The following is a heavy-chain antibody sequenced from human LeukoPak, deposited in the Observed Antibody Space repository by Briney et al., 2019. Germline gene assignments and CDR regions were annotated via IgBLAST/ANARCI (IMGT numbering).Heavy chain of an antibody. CDR3: ARGAAPPGYYYYMDV. CDR2: IIPIFGTA. V-gene: IGHV1-69*01. J-gene: IGHJ6*03. Sequence: SVKVSCKASGGTFSSYAISWVRQAPGQGLEWMGGIIPIFGTANYAQKFQGRVTITADESTSTAYMELSSLRSEDTAVYYCARGAAPPGYYYYMDVWGKGTTVTVSS. D-gene: IGHD6-13*01. CDR1: GGTFSSYA.